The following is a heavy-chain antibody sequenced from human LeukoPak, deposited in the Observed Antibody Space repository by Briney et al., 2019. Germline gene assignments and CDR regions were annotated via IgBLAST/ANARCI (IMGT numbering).Heavy chain of an antibody. D-gene: IGHD6-13*01. Sequence: TSETLSLTCTVSGGSISGYSWSWIRQPPGKGLEWIGYMYFTGSGSTYYNPSLESRVTISVDASKSQFSLTLTSVTAADTAVYYCARCNPAASGHEVDYWGQGTLVTVSS. J-gene: IGHJ4*02. CDR2: MYFTGSGST. CDR3: ARCNPAASGHEVDY. CDR1: GGSISGYS. V-gene: IGHV4-59*08.